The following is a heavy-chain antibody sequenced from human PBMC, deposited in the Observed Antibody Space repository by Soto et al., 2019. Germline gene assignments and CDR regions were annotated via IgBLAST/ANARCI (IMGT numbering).Heavy chain of an antibody. CDR1: GYTFTSYG. CDR2: ISAYNGNT. V-gene: IGHV1-18*04. CDR3: ARDSGPHCISSSWYGDYYYYGMDV. D-gene: IGHD6-13*01. J-gene: IGHJ6*02. Sequence: QVQLVQSGAEVKKPGASVKVSCKASGYTFTSYGISWVRQAPGQGLEWMGWISAYNGNTNYAQKLQGRVTMTTDTSTSTAYMELRSLRSDDTAVYYCARDSGPHCISSSWYGDYYYYGMDVWGQGTTVTVSS.